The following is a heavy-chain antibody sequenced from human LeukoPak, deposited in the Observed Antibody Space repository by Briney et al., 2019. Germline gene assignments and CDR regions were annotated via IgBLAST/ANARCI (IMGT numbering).Heavy chain of an antibody. CDR2: INSDGSST. D-gene: IGHD1-14*01. Sequence: GGSLRLSCAASGFTFSSYWMHWVRQVPGKGLVWVSRINSDGSSTSYADSVKGRFTISRDNAKNTLYVQMNSLRAEDTAVYYCSTGSRHAFDIWGRGTMVTVSS. CDR1: GFTFSSYW. CDR3: STGSRHAFDI. J-gene: IGHJ3*02. V-gene: IGHV3-74*01.